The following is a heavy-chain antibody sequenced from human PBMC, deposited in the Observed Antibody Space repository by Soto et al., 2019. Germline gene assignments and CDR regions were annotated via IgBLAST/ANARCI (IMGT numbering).Heavy chain of an antibody. CDR1: GGSISSGGYY. J-gene: IGHJ4*02. V-gene: IGHV4-31*03. CDR2: IYYSGST. D-gene: IGHD2-2*01. CDR3: ARSSTGANYFDY. Sequence: SETLSLTCTVSGGSISSGGYYWSWIRQHPGKGLEWIGYIYYSGSTYYNPSLKSRVTISVDTSKNQFSLKLSSVTAADTAVYYCARSSTGANYFDYWGLGTLVTVSS.